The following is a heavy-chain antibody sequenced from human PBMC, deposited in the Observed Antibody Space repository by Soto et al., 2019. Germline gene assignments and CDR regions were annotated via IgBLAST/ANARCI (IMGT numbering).Heavy chain of an antibody. J-gene: IGHJ4*02. CDR2: ISAYNGNT. CDR3: ARTPQGGADIVVVPAANPTAFDY. V-gene: IGHV1-18*01. CDR1: GYTFTSYG. Sequence: QVPLVQSGAEVKKPGASVKVSCKASGYTFTSYGISWVRQAPGXXXXXMGWISAYNGNTNYAQKLQGRVTMTTDTSTSTAYMELRSLRSDDTAVYYCARTPQGGADIVVVPAANPTAFDYWGQGTLVTVSS. D-gene: IGHD2-2*01.